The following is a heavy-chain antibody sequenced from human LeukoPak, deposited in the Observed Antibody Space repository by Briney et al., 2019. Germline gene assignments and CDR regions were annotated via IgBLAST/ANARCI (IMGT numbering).Heavy chain of an antibody. CDR1: GFTFSSDA. V-gene: IGHV3-30*04. CDR3: ARVTTAIPDAFDI. J-gene: IGHJ3*02. D-gene: IGHD2-21*02. CDR2: ISYDGSNK. Sequence: GGSLRLSCAASGFTFSSDAMHWVRQAPGKGLEWVAAISYDGSNKNYADSVKGRFTITRDNSKNTLYLQMDNLRAEDTAVYYCARVTTAIPDAFDIWGQGTMVTVSS.